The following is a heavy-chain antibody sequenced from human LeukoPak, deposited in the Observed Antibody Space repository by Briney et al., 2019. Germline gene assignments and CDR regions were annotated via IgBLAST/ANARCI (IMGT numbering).Heavy chain of an antibody. V-gene: IGHV3-23*01. CDR2: ISGSVGNT. D-gene: IGHD2-15*01. CDR1: GFRFSSYA. Sequence: GGSLRLSCAASGFRFSSYAMSWVRQAPGKGLEWISSISGSVGNTNYADSVKGRFTISRDNSKNTLYLQMNSLRAEDTAIYFCAKFPQSVVGTTQFDFWGQGTLVTVSS. J-gene: IGHJ4*02. CDR3: AKFPQSVVGTTQFDF.